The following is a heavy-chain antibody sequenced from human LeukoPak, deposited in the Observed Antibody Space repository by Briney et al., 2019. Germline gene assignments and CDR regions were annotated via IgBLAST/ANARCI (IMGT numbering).Heavy chain of an antibody. D-gene: IGHD6-19*01. CDR1: GYTFTSYG. CDR2: ISAYNGNT. CDR3: ARSPKRYSSGWYSDY. V-gene: IGHV1-18*04. J-gene: IGHJ4*02. Sequence: ASVKVSCKASGYTFTSYGISWVRQAPGQGLEWMGWISAYNGNTNYAQKLQGRVTMTTDTYTSTAYMELRSLRSDDTAVYYCARSPKRYSSGWYSDYWGQGTLVTVSS.